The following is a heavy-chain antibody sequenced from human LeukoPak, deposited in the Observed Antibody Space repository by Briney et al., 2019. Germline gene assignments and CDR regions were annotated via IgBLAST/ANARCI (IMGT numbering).Heavy chain of an antibody. CDR1: GFTFSSYA. V-gene: IGHV3-30-3*01. CDR2: ISYHGSNK. D-gene: IGHD3-3*01. CDR3: ARAGLRFLAWLPLT. J-gene: IGHJ5*02. Sequence: GGSLRLSCAASGFTFSSYAMHWVRQAPGKGLEWVAAISYHGSNKYYADSVKGRFTISRDNSKNTLYLQMNSLRAEDTAVYYCARAGLRFLAWLPLTWGEGTLGTASS.